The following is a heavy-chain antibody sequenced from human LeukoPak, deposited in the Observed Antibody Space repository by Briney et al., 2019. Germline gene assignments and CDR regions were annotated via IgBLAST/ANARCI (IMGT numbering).Heavy chain of an antibody. J-gene: IGHJ4*02. V-gene: IGHV3-30*04. CDR3: AKTLPLYCSSTSCSVVS. CDR1: GFTFSTYS. Sequence: GGSLRLSCAASGFTFSTYSIHWVRQAPGKGLECVGVISHDGKSIYYADSVKGRFTISRDNSKNTLYLQMNSLRAEDTAVYYCAKTLPLYCSSTSCSVVSWGQGTLVTVSS. CDR2: ISHDGKSI. D-gene: IGHD2-2*01.